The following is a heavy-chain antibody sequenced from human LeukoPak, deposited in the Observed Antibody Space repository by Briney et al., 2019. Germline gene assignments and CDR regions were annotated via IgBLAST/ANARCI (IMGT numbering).Heavy chain of an antibody. CDR1: GGSISSGGYS. V-gene: IGHV4-30-2*01. J-gene: IGHJ4*02. Sequence: SETLSLTCAVSGGSISSGGYSWSWIRQPPGKGLEWIGYIYHSGSTYYNPSLKSRVTISVDRSKNQFSLKLSSVTAADTAVYCCASTYYDFWSGYPWNYWGQGTLVTVSS. CDR2: IYHSGST. CDR3: ASTYYDFWSGYPWNY. D-gene: IGHD3-3*01.